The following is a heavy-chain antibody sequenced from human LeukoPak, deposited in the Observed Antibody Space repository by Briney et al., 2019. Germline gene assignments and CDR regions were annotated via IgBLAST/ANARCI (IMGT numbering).Heavy chain of an antibody. J-gene: IGHJ4*02. CDR3: AKDRGYSYGRLEGFDY. V-gene: IGHV3-23*01. CDR2: ISGSGGST. Sequence: GGSLRLSCAASGFTFSSYAMSWVRQAPGKGLEWVSAISGSGGSTYYADSVKGRFTISRDNSKNTLYLQMNSLRAEDTAVYYCAKDRGYSYGRLEGFDYWGQGTLVTVSS. CDR1: GFTFSSYA. D-gene: IGHD5-18*01.